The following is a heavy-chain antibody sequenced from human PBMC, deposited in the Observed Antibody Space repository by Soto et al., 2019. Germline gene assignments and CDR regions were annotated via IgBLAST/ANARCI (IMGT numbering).Heavy chain of an antibody. CDR2: IIPIFGIG. CDR1: GGTFNTYA. J-gene: IGHJ6*02. CDR3: ARSGITLFGVVSIPPHYYSGLDV. V-gene: IGHV1-69*01. D-gene: IGHD3-3*01. Sequence: QVQLVQSGAEVKQPGSSVKVSCKASGGTFNTYAISWVRQAPGQGLEWMGGIIPIFGIGNDAQKVQGRVTITADESTGTAYMELSSLRSGDTGVYYCARSGITLFGVVSIPPHYYSGLDVWGQGTTVIVSS.